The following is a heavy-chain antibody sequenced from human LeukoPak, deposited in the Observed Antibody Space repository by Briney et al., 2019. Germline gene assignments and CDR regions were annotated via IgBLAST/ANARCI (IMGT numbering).Heavy chain of an antibody. D-gene: IGHD2-2*01. V-gene: IGHV3-33*01. J-gene: IGHJ4*02. CDR1: GFTFSSYG. Sequence: PGGSLRLSCAVSGFTFSSYGMHWVRQAPGKGLEWVAVIWYDGSNKYYADSVKGRFTISRDNSKNTLYLQMNSLRAEDTAVYYCARYYQLLVFDYWGQGTLVTVSS. CDR2: IWYDGSNK. CDR3: ARYYQLLVFDY.